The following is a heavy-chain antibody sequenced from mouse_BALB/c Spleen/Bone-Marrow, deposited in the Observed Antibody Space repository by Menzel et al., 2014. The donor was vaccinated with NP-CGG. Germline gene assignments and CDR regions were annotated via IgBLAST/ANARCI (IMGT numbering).Heavy chain of an antibody. CDR2: INPYNDGT. CDR3: AREGWLLRFEY. V-gene: IGHV1-14*01. CDR1: GYTFTAYV. D-gene: IGHD2-3*01. Sequence: VHVKQSGPELIKPGASVKMSCKAPGYTFTAYVMHWVKQKPGQGLEWIGYINPYNDGTNYNEKFKGKATLTSDKSSSTAHMELSSLTSEDSAVYYCAREGWLLRFEYWGQGTPLTVSS. J-gene: IGHJ2*01.